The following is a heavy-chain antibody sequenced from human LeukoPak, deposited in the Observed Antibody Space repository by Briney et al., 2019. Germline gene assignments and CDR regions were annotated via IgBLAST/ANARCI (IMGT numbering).Heavy chain of an antibody. J-gene: IGHJ4*02. CDR1: GGTFSSYA. V-gene: IGHV1-69*06. CDR2: IIPIFGTA. CDR3: ARGNGGGYFDY. D-gene: IGHD4-23*01. Sequence: GASVKVSCKASGGTFSSYAISWVRQAPGQGLGWMGGIIPIFGTANYAQKFQGRVTITVDKSTSTAYMELSSLRSEDTAVYYCARGNGGGYFDYWGQGTLVTVSS.